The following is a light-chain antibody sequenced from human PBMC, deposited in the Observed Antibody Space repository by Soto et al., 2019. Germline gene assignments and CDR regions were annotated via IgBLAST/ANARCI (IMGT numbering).Light chain of an antibody. CDR2: EVS. Sequence: QSVLTQPPSASGSPGQSVTISCTGTSSDVGGYDYVSWYQQHPGKAPKLMIFEVSKRPSGVPDRFSGSKSGNTASLTVSGLQAEDEADYYCTAYAGSKIRYVVGTGTKLTVL. J-gene: IGLJ1*01. CDR1: SSDVGGYDY. V-gene: IGLV2-8*01. CDR3: TAYAGSKIRYV.